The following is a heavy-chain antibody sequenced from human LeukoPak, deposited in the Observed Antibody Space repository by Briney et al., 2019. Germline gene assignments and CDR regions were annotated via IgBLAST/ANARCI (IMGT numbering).Heavy chain of an antibody. CDR1: GGSISSGSYY. V-gene: IGHV4-61*02. CDR3: ARGGLLLWFGELLSHAFDI. D-gene: IGHD3-10*01. Sequence: SQTLSLTCTVSGGSISSGSYYWSWIRQPAGEGLEWIGRIYTSGSTNYNPSLKSRVTISVDTTKNQFSLKLSSVTAADTAVYYCARGGLLLWFGELLSHAFDIWGQGTMVTVSS. CDR2: IYTSGST. J-gene: IGHJ3*02.